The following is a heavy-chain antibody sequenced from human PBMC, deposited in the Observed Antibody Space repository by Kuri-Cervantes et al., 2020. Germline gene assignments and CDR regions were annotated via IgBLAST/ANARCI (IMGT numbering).Heavy chain of an antibody. CDR3: ARGLSIAAAGILDY. J-gene: IGHJ4*02. CDR2: IYYSGST. CDR1: GGSISSYY. V-gene: IGHV4-59*12. Sequence: SETLSLTCTVSGGSISSYYWSWIRQPPGKGLEWIGYIYYSGSTNYNPSLKSRVTISVDTSKNQFSLKLSSVTAADTAVYYCARGLSIAAAGILDYWGQGTLVTVSS. D-gene: IGHD6-13*01.